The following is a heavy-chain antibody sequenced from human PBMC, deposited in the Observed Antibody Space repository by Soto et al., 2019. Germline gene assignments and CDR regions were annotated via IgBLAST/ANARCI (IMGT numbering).Heavy chain of an antibody. CDR1: GFTFSNYI. Sequence: QVQLEESGGGVVQPGRSLRLSCAASGFTFSNYIMHWVRQAPGKGLEWVAAMSYDVTYKYYADFVKGRFTISRDNSKNTLDLQMNSLRAEDTAVYFCARGSYYDTSGYFFDYWGQGTLVSVSS. CDR3: ARGSYYDTSGYFFDY. D-gene: IGHD3-22*01. CDR2: MSYDVTYK. J-gene: IGHJ4*02. V-gene: IGHV3-30-3*01.